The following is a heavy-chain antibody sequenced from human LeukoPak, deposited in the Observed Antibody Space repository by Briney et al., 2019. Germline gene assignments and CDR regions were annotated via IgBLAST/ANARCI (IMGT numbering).Heavy chain of an antibody. V-gene: IGHV3-23*01. CDR1: GFTFSSYA. D-gene: IGHD2-15*01. CDR2: ISGSGGST. Sequence: GGSLRLSCAASGFTFSSYAMSWVRQAPGKGLEWVSAISGSGGSTYYADSVKGRFTISRDNSKNTLYLQMNSLRAEVTAVYYCAKDISGGSCFDYWGQGTLVTVSS. J-gene: IGHJ4*02. CDR3: AKDISGGSCFDY.